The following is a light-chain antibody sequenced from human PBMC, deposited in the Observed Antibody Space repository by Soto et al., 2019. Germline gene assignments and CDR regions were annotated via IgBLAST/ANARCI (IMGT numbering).Light chain of an antibody. CDR2: DVS. CDR1: SSDVGGYNY. J-gene: IGLJ1*01. Sequence: QSVLTQPRSVSGSPGQSVTISCTGTSSDVGGYNYVSWYQQHPGKAPKLMIYDVSKRPSGVPDRFSGSKSGNTASLTISGLQAEDEPDYNCCSYAGSYTYVFGTGTKVTVL. V-gene: IGLV2-11*01. CDR3: CSYAGSYTYV.